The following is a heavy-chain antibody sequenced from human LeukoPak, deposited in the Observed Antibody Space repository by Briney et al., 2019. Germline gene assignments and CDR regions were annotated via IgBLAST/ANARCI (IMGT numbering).Heavy chain of an antibody. J-gene: IGHJ4*02. CDR1: GYRSDDHG. V-gene: IGHV3-20*04. CDR2: INWEGSDI. Sequence: GGSLRLSCVGSGYRSDDHGRSWVRQGPGKGLEWVSDINWEGSDIRYADSVKGRLIISRDNAENSLYLYMNGLRAEDTAFYFCARGNRDRSGYYSHFDYWGQGTLVTVSS. CDR3: ARGNRDRSGYYSHFDY. D-gene: IGHD3-3*01.